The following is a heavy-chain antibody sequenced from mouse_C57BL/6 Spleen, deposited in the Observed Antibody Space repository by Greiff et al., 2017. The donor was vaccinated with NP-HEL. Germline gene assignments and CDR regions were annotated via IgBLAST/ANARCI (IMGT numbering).Heavy chain of an antibody. D-gene: IGHD1-1*01. Sequence: EVQLQQSGPELVKPGASVKISCKASGYTFTDYYMNWVKQSHGKSLEWIGDINPNNGGTSYNQKFKGKATLTVDKSSSTAYMEIRSLTSEDSAVYYCARWATVVARGFAYWGQGTLVTVSA. CDR2: INPNNGGT. CDR1: GYTFTDYY. CDR3: ARWATVVARGFAY. J-gene: IGHJ3*01. V-gene: IGHV1-26*01.